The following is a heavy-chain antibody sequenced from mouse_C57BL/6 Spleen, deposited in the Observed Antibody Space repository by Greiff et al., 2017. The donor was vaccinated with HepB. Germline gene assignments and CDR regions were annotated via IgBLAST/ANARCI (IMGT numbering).Heavy chain of an antibody. CDR1: GYSFTDYN. D-gene: IGHD1-3*01. V-gene: IGHV1-39*01. CDR2: INPNYGTT. J-gene: IGHJ1*03. Sequence: VQLKESGPELVKPGASVKISCKASGYSFTDYNMNWVKQSNGKSLEWIGVINPNYGTTSYNQKFKGKATLTVDQSSSTAYMQLNSLTSEDSAVYYCARSLLYNPGWYFDVWGTGTTVTVSS. CDR3: ARSLLYNPGWYFDV.